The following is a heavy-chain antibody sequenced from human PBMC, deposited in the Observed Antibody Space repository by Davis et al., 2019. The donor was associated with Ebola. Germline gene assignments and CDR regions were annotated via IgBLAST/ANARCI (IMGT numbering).Heavy chain of an antibody. Sequence: GGSLRLSCAASGFTFSSYGMHWVRQAPGKGLEWVAVIWYDGSNKYYADSVKGRLTISRDNSKNTLYLQMNSLRAEDTAVYYCARDGGYCSGGSCYDYGMDVWGQGTTVTVSS. J-gene: IGHJ6*02. CDR3: ARDGGYCSGGSCYDYGMDV. V-gene: IGHV3-33*01. CDR1: GFTFSSYG. D-gene: IGHD2-15*01. CDR2: IWYDGSNK.